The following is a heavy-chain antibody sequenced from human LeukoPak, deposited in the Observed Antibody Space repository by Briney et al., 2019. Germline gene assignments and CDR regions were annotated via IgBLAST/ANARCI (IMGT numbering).Heavy chain of an antibody. D-gene: IGHD3-10*01. CDR1: GFTFSSYS. V-gene: IGHV3-21*01. J-gene: IGHJ4*02. CDR2: ISSSYI. CDR3: ARTGMVRGVTALDY. Sequence: GGSLRLSCAASGFTFSSYSMNWVRQAPGKGLEWVSSISSSYIYYADSVKGRFTISRDNAKNSLYLQMNSLRAEDTAVYYCARTGMVRGVTALDYWGQGTLVTVSS.